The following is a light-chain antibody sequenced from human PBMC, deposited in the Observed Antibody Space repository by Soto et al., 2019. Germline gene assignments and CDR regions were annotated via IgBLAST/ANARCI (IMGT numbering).Light chain of an antibody. V-gene: IGKV3-11*01. CDR3: QQRSTRPLRFT. CDR1: QSVSSY. Sequence: EIVLTQSPATLSLSPGERATLSCKASQSVSSYLAWFQPKPGQAPRLLIYDASNRATGIPARFSGRGSRTDFTPTISSIEPEDVAVDYCQQRSTRPLRFTCGPGTKVDIK. J-gene: IGKJ3*01. CDR2: DAS.